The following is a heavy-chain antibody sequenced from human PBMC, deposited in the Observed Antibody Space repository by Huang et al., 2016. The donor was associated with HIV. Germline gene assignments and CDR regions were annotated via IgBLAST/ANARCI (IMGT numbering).Heavy chain of an antibody. V-gene: IGHV3-23*01. D-gene: IGHD3-3*01. CDR2: ISSNGETS. J-gene: IGHJ4*02. CDR3: AKGRATILDRLDS. Sequence: EVQLLESGGGLVRPGGSLRLSGAASGVTFSRYAMSWVRQAPGKGLEWVSVISSNGETSDYTDSVKGRFTISRDNSKNTVSMQMHSLRVEDTAVYYCAKGRATILDRLDSWGQGTLVTVSS. CDR1: GVTFSRYA.